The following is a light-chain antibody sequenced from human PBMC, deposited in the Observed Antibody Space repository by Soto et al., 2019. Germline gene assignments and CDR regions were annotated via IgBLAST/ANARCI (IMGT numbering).Light chain of an antibody. J-gene: IGLJ1*01. CDR2: DVT. Sequence: ALTQPASVSGSPGQSITISCTGTASNVGTYNYVSWYQQYPDKVPKLLIYDVTKRPPGVSDRFSGSKSGNTASLTISGLQAEDEADYYCNSYTSSQTGVFGTGTKVTVL. V-gene: IGLV2-14*01. CDR3: NSYTSSQTGV. CDR1: ASNVGTYNY.